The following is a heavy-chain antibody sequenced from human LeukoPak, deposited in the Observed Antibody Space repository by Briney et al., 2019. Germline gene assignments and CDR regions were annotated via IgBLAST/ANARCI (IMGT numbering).Heavy chain of an antibody. Sequence: GGTLRLSCAFSGLTLSNYGMSWVRQAPGKGLEWVAGITGSGGTTNYADSVKGRFTISRDNPKNTLYLQMNSLRAEDTAVYFCAKRGVVIRVILVGFHREAYYFDSWGQGALVTVSS. CDR1: GLTLSNYG. J-gene: IGHJ4*02. CDR2: ITGSGGTT. D-gene: IGHD3-22*01. V-gene: IGHV3-23*01. CDR3: AKRGVVIRVILVGFHREAYYFDS.